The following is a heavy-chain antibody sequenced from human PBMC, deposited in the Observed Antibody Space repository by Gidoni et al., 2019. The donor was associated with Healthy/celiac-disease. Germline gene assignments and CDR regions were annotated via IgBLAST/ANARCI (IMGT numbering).Heavy chain of an antibody. CDR2: IYPGASDT. D-gene: IGHD4-17*01. V-gene: IGHV5-51*01. CDR3: ARHGTTVVTGVDY. Sequence: EVQLVQSGAELKKPGESLQSSGKGSGYSFTGYWIAWVRQLPGKGLEWIGIIYPGASDTRYSPSFQGQVTISADKSSSTAYLQWSSLKVSDTAMYYCARHGTTVVTGVDYWGQGPLVTVSS. J-gene: IGHJ4*02. CDR1: GYSFTGYW.